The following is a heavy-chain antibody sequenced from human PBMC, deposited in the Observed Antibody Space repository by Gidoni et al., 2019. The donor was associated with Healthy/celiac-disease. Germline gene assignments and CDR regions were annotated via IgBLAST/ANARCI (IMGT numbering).Heavy chain of an antibody. CDR3: AREWRSYYDRDYAFDI. D-gene: IGHD3-22*01. V-gene: IGHV1-69*01. Sequence: IFGTANYAQKFQGRVTITADESTSTAYMELSSLRSEDTAVYYCAREWRSYYDRDYAFDIWGQGTMVTVSS. CDR2: IFGTA. J-gene: IGHJ3*02.